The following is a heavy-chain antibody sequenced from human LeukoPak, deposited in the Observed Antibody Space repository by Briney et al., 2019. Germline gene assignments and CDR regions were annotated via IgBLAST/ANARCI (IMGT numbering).Heavy chain of an antibody. CDR3: ARALSAAAGRASFDY. CDR1: GFTFSSYA. J-gene: IGHJ4*02. Sequence: GGSLSLSCAASGFTFSSYAMHWVRQAPGKGREWVAVISYDGSNKYYADSVKGRYTISRDNSKNTLYLQMNSLRAEDTAVYYCARALSAAAGRASFDYWGQGTLVTVSS. V-gene: IGHV3-30-3*01. D-gene: IGHD6-13*01. CDR2: ISYDGSNK.